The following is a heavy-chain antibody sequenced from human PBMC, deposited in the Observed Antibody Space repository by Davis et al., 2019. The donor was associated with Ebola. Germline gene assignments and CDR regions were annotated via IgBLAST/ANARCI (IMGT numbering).Heavy chain of an antibody. CDR2: ISYDGSNK. CDR1: GFTFSDYG. CDR3: ARVPIFGVVITPNYYGMDV. V-gene: IGHV3-30*19. Sequence: GESLKISCAASGFTFSDYGMHWVRQAPGKGLEWVAVISYDGSNKYYADSVKGRFTISRDNSKNTLYLQMNSLRAEDTAVYYCARVPIFGVVITPNYYGMDVWGQGTTVTVSS. J-gene: IGHJ6*02. D-gene: IGHD3-3*01.